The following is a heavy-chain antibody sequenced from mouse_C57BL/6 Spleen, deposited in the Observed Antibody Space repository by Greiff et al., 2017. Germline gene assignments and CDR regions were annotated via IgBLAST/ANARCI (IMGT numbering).Heavy chain of an antibody. CDR2: ISYDGSN. CDR1: GYSITSGYY. V-gene: IGHV3-6*01. Sequence: EVQLQQSGPGLVKPSQSLSLSCSVTGYSITSGYYWNWIRQFPGNKLEWMGYISYDGSNNYNPSLKNRISITRDTSKNQFFLKLSTVTTEDTATYYCAREIYYGDYSCFAYWGQGTLVTVSA. J-gene: IGHJ3*01. CDR3: AREIYYGDYSCFAY. D-gene: IGHD2-13*01.